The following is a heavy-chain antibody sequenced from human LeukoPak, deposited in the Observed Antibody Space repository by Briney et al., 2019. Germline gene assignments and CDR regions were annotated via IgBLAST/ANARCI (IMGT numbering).Heavy chain of an antibody. J-gene: IGHJ4*02. CDR1: GFTFSSYA. CDR2: ISDSGATT. Sequence: GGSLRLSCAASGFTFSSYAMYWVRQAPGKGLEWVSSISDSGATTYYTDSVKGRFTISRDNSRNTLYLQMNSLRADDTAVYYCAKAFSSGRGYWGQGTLVSVSS. V-gene: IGHV3-23*01. D-gene: IGHD6-19*01. CDR3: AKAFSSGRGY.